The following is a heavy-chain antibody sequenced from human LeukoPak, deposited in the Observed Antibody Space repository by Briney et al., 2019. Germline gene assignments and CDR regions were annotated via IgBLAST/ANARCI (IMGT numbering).Heavy chain of an antibody. CDR1: GGSISSGDYY. J-gene: IGHJ4*02. D-gene: IGHD5-24*01. V-gene: IGHV4-30-4*01. CDR2: IYYSGST. CDR3: ARDRLARGRAGGVD. Sequence: RPSQTLSLTCTVSGGSISSGDYYWSWIRQPPGKGLEWIGYIYYSGSTNYNPSLKSRVTISVDTSKNQFSLKLSSVTAADTAVYYCARDRLARGRAGGVDWGQGTLVTVSS.